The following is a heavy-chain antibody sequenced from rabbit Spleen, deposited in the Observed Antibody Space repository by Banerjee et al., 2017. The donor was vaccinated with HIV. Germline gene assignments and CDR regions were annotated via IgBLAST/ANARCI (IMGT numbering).Heavy chain of an antibody. CDR3: ARAGYAGFGNDL. D-gene: IGHD4-2*01. Sequence: QQQLEESGGGLVKPGGTLTLTCKASGFTFSSYWMSWVRQAPGKGLEWIGCIVTESSGSTYYASWAKGRFTISKTSSTTVTLQVTSLTAADTATYFCARAGYAGFGNDLWGPGTLVTVS. CDR1: GFTFSSYW. V-gene: IGHV1S45*01. CDR2: IVTESSGST. J-gene: IGHJ4*01.